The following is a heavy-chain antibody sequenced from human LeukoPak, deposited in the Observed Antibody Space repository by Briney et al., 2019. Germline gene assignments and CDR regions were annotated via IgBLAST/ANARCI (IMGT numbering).Heavy chain of an antibody. D-gene: IGHD4-17*01. Sequence: SGGSLRLSCAASGFTFSSYSMNWVPQAPGKGLEWVSSISSSSSYIYYADSVKGRFTISRDNAKNSLYLQMNSLRAEDTAVYYCARAILFDYGDYLPPYYFDYWGQGTLVTVSS. J-gene: IGHJ4*02. CDR1: GFTFSSYS. CDR3: ARAILFDYGDYLPPYYFDY. CDR2: ISSSSSYI. V-gene: IGHV3-21*01.